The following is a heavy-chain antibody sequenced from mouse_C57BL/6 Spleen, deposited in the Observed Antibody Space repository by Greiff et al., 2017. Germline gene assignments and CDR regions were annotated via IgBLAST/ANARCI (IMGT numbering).Heavy chain of an antibody. J-gene: IGHJ3*01. CDR2: INPNNGGT. D-gene: IGHD1-1*01. V-gene: IGHV1-18*01. CDR3: ARGYYGSFAY. CDR1: GYTFTDYN. Sequence: EVKLVESGPELVKPGASVKIPCKASGYTFTDYNMDWVKQSHGKSLEWIGDINPNNGGTIYNQKFKGKATLTVDKSSSTAYMELRSLTSEDTAVYYCARGYYGSFAYWGQGTLVTVSA.